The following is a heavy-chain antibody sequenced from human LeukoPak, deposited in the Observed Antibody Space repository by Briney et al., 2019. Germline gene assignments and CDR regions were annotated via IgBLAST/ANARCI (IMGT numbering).Heavy chain of an antibody. Sequence: ASVKVSCKASGYTFTAYYMYWVRQAPGQGLECMGRINPNSGGTNYAQKFQGRVTMTRDTSISTAYMELSRLRSDDTAAYYCATSSEGGYSYGSDIDYWGQGTLVTVSS. CDR3: ATSSEGGYSYGSDIDY. D-gene: IGHD5-18*01. CDR2: INPNSGGT. J-gene: IGHJ4*02. V-gene: IGHV1-2*06. CDR1: GYTFTAYY.